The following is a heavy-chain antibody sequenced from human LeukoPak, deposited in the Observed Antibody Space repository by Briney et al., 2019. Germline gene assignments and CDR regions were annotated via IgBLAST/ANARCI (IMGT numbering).Heavy chain of an antibody. CDR2: INHSGST. CDR3: AKGWPKFDY. D-gene: IGHD6-19*01. Sequence: SETLSLTCAVYGGSLSGYYWSWIRQPPGKGLEWIGEINHSGSTNYNPSLKSRVTISVDTSKNQFSLQLNSETPEDTAVYYCAKGWPKFDYWGQGTLVTVSS. V-gene: IGHV4-34*01. J-gene: IGHJ4*02. CDR1: GGSLSGYY.